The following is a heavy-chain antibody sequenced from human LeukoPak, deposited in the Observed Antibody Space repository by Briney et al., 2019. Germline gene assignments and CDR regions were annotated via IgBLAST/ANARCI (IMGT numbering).Heavy chain of an antibody. CDR3: ARGAFYDILTGYLDY. D-gene: IGHD3-9*01. Sequence: WASVKVSCKASGYTFTSYYMHWVRQAPGQGLEWMGWISAYNGNTNYAQKLQGRVTMTTDTSTSTAYMELRSLRSDDTAVYYCARGAFYDILTGYLDYWGQGTLVTVSS. CDR2: ISAYNGNT. J-gene: IGHJ4*02. CDR1: GYTFTSYY. V-gene: IGHV1-18*04.